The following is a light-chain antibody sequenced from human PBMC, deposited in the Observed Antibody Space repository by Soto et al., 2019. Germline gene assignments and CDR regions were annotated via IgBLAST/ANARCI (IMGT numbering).Light chain of an antibody. J-gene: IGKJ1*01. V-gene: IGKV1-5*03. CDR2: KAS. CDR1: QNINTW. CDR3: QQYNDSFPT. Sequence: DIQMTQSPSTLSASVGDRVTISCRASQNINTWLAWYKQQPGQAPQLLIYKASSLESGVPSRFSGSGSGTDFTLTISSLRPDDFVTFYCQQYNDSFPTFGQGTKVEIK.